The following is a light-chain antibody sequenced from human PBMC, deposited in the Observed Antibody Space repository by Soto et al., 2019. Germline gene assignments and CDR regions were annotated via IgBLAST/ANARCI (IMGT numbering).Light chain of an antibody. CDR2: AAS. Sequence: DIQMTQSPSSLSASVGDRVTITCRASQGISNGLGWYQQKPGKAPKRLIYAASSLQSGVPSRFSGSGSGTEFTLPISSLQPEDVATYYCLQHNSYHLTFGGVTKVEIK. J-gene: IGKJ4*01. V-gene: IGKV1-17*01. CDR3: LQHNSYHLT. CDR1: QGISNG.